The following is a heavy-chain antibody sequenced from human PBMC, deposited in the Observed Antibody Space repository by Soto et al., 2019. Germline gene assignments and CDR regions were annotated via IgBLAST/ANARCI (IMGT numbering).Heavy chain of an antibody. V-gene: IGHV3-48*02. Sequence: EVQLVESGGGLVQPGGSLRLSCAASGFTFSSYSMNWVRQAPGKGLEWVSYISSSSSTIYYADSVKGRFTISRDNAKDALYLQMNCLRDEDTAVYYWARASAALNWFDPWGQGTLVTVSS. CDR2: ISSSSSTI. CDR1: GFTFSSYS. D-gene: IGHD2-2*01. CDR3: ARASAALNWFDP. J-gene: IGHJ5*02.